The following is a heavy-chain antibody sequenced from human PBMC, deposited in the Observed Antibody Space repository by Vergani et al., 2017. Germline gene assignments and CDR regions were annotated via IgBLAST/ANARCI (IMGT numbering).Heavy chain of an antibody. V-gene: IGHV3-11*04. CDR2: ISHRGTTI. D-gene: IGHD3-22*01. CDR3: ARDYGSSGFQY. CDR1: GFDFSDYY. J-gene: IGHJ4*02. Sequence: QVQLVESGGGSVKPGTSLRLSCVTSGFDFSDYYMAWIRQAPGKGPEWIAYISHRGTTISYAESVKGRFTISRDNSKKLLYLQMNSLRADDTALYFCARDYGSSGFQYWGQGTRVTVSS.